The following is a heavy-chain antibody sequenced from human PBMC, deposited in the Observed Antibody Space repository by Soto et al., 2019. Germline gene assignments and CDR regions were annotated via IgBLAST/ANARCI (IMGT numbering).Heavy chain of an antibody. Sequence: ASVKVSCKASGGTFSSYAISWVRQAPGQGLEWMGGIIPIVGTANYAQKFQGRVTITADESTSTAYMELSSLRSEDTAVYYCAREMWDDSSPCPFGYWGQGTLVTVS. J-gene: IGHJ4*02. V-gene: IGHV1-69*13. CDR2: IIPIVGTA. CDR1: GGTFSSYA. D-gene: IGHD3-22*01. CDR3: AREMWDDSSPCPFGY.